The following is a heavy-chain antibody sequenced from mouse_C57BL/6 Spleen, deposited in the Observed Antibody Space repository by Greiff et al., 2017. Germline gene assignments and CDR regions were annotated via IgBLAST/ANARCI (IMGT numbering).Heavy chain of an antibody. J-gene: IGHJ3*01. CDR2: IDPANGNT. D-gene: IGHD2-12*01. Sequence: EVQLQQSVAELVRPGASVKLSCTASGFNIKNTYMHWVKQRPEQGLEWIGRIDPANGNTKYASKFQGQATITADPTSNTAYLKVSSLTSEETDIYYCAEWDYTDAYWGQGTLVTVSA. CDR3: AEWDYTDAY. V-gene: IGHV14-3*01. CDR1: GFNIKNTY.